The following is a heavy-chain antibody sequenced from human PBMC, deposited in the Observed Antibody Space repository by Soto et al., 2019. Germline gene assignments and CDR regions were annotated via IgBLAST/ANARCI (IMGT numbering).Heavy chain of an antibody. CDR2: IYYSGST. J-gene: IGHJ3*02. V-gene: IGHV4-39*07. CDR3: ARAGYAAAGRSDAFDI. CDR1: GASISISSYY. D-gene: IGHD6-13*01. Sequence: TSETLSLTCTVSGASISISSYYCGWIRQPPGKGLEWIGSIYYSGSTYYNPSLKSRVTISVDTSKNQFSLKLSSVTAADTAVYYCARAGYAAAGRSDAFDIWGQGTMVTVSS.